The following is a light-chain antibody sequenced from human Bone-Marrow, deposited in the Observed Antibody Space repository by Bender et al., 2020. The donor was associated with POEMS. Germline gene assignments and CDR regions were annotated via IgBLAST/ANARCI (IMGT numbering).Light chain of an antibody. V-gene: IGLV1-36*01. CDR2: YYD. Sequence: QSVVTQPPSLSEAPRQRVTISCSGSSSNIGNHGVNWYKQLPGEAPKLLIYYYDLLTPGVSDRFSASKSGTSASLAISELQSEDEALYYCSACDDRLGGWVFGVETKLT. J-gene: IGLJ3*02. CDR1: SSNIGNHG. CDR3: SACDDRLGGWV.